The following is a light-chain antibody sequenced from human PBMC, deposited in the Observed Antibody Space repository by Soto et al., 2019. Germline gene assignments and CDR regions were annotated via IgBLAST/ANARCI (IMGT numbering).Light chain of an antibody. V-gene: IGKV1-39*01. Sequence: DIQMTQSPSSLSASVGDRVTITCRASQSISSYLNWYQQKPGKAPKLLIYAASSLQSGVSSRFSGSGSRTDYTIKISSLQPEDCATYYCHQSYSTPLLSFGTGAKLDIK. CDR2: AAS. CDR1: QSISSY. CDR3: HQSYSTPLLS. J-gene: IGKJ3*01.